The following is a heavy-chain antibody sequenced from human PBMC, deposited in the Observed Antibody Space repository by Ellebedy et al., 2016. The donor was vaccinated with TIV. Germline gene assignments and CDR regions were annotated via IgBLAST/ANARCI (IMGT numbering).Heavy chain of an antibody. J-gene: IGHJ4*02. V-gene: IGHV1-69*13. Sequence: SVKVSXXTSRYTFSRSYIQWVRQAPGQGLEWMGGIIPISDTANYAQKFQGRVTITADESTSTAYMELSSLRSEDTAVYYCAREAGNYAHFDYWGQGTLVIVSS. D-gene: IGHD1-7*01. CDR2: IIPISDTA. CDR1: RYTFSRSY. CDR3: AREAGNYAHFDY.